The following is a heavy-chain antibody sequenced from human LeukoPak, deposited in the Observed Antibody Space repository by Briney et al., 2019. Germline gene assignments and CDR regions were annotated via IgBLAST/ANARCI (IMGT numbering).Heavy chain of an antibody. V-gene: IGHV3-21*01. Sequence: PGGSLRLSCAASGFTFSSYSVNWVRQAPGEGLEWASSISSSSSYIYYADSVKGRFTISRDNAKNSLYLQMNSLRAEDTAVYYCARAGDYYDSSGYYSNAFDIWGQGTMVTVSS. CDR3: ARAGDYYDSSGYYSNAFDI. CDR2: ISSSSSYI. D-gene: IGHD3-22*01. CDR1: GFTFSSYS. J-gene: IGHJ3*02.